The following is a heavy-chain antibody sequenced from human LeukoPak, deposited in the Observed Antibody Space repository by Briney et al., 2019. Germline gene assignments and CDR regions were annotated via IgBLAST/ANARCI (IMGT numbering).Heavy chain of an antibody. CDR2: INLNSGGT. J-gene: IGHJ6*02. D-gene: IGHD3-10*01. CDR1: GYTFTGYY. V-gene: IGHV1-2*02. Sequence: ASVKVSCKASGYTFTGYYMHWVRQAPGQGLEWMGWINLNSGGTNYAQKFQGRVTMTRDTSISTAYMELSRLRSDDTAVYYCARDYYYGSGSYYPYYYYGMDVWGQGTTVTVSS. CDR3: ARDYYYGSGSYYPYYYYGMDV.